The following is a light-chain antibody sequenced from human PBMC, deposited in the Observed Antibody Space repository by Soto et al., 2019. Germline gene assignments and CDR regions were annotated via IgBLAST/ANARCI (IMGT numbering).Light chain of an antibody. CDR3: QQYNSYSRT. J-gene: IGKJ1*01. CDR2: RAS. V-gene: IGKV1-5*03. CDR1: ESISSL. Sequence: DIQMTQSPSTLSASVGDRVTITCRASESISSLLAWYQQKPGKAPKLLIYRASSLESGVPSRFSGSGSGTEFTLTISSLQSDDFAIYYCQQYNSYSRTFGQGTKVDIK.